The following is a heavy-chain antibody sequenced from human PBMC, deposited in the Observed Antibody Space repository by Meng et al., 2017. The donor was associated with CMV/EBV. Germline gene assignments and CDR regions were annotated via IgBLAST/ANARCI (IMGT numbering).Heavy chain of an antibody. CDR1: GYSFTSYW. CDR2: IYPGDSDT. V-gene: IGHV5-51*01. D-gene: IGHD3-16*01. Sequence: GGSLKLSCKGSGYSFTSYWIGWVRQMPGKGLEWMGIIYPGDSDTRYSPSFQGQVTISADKSISTAYLQWSSLKAPDTAMYYCARLCFPGAGGECYYYGMDVWGQGTTVTVSS. J-gene: IGHJ6*02. CDR3: ARLCFPGAGGECYYYGMDV.